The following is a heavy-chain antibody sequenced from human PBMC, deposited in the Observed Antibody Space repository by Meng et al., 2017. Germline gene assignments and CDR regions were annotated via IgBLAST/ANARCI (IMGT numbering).Heavy chain of an antibody. CDR1: GYTFTSYG. J-gene: IGHJ4*02. CDR3: YGDYSQGPN. D-gene: IGHD4-17*01. Sequence: VQLWHSGAGGKKPGASVKVSCKASGYTFTSYGISWVRQAPGQGLEWMGRINPNSGGTNYAQKFQGRVTMTRDTSISTAYMELSRLRSDDTAVYYCYGDYSQGPNWGQGTLVTVSS. V-gene: IGHV1-2*06. CDR2: INPNSGGT.